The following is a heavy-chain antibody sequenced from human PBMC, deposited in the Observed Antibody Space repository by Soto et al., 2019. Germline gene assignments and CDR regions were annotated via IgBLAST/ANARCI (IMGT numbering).Heavy chain of an antibody. Sequence: SETLSLTCTVSGGSISNYYWSWIRQPAEKRLEWIGRVSSTGSTYYNPSLKSRVTISVDTSKNQVSLNLTSVTAADTAVYYCARGVPAAGTDWFDPWGQGTLVTVSS. CDR3: ARGVPAAGTDWFDP. CDR2: VSSTGST. D-gene: IGHD6-13*01. J-gene: IGHJ5*02. CDR1: GGSISNYY. V-gene: IGHV4-4*07.